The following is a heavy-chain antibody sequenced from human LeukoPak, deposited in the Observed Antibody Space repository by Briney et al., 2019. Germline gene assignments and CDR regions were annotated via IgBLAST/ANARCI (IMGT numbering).Heavy chain of an antibody. CDR3: TRENGAFSPLGY. Sequence: PSGTLSLTCGVSGGSITSTNWWSWVRQPPGQGLEWIGEVSLSGLTNYNPSLSSRVIMALDTSKNHLSLHLTSVTAADTAVYYWTRENGAFSPLGYWGQGYLVTVLS. D-gene: IGHD2-8*01. CDR2: VSLSGLT. CDR1: GGSITSTNW. V-gene: IGHV4-4*02. J-gene: IGHJ4*02.